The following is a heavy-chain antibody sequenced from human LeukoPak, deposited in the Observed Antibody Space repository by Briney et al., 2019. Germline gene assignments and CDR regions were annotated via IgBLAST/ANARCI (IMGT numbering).Heavy chain of an antibody. CDR3: TTDPELGYCSGGSCYSDY. CDR2: IKSKTDGGTT. J-gene: IGHJ4*02. Sequence: GGSLRLSCAASGFTFSIAWMSCVRQAPGKGLEWVGRIKSKTDGGTTDYAAPVKGRFTISRDDSKNTLYLQMNSLKTEDTAVYYCTTDPELGYCSGGSCYSDYWGQGTLVTVSS. V-gene: IGHV3-15*01. D-gene: IGHD2-15*01. CDR1: GFTFSIAW.